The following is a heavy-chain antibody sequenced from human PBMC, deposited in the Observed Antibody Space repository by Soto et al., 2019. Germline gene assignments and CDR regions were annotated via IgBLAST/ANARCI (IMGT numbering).Heavy chain of an antibody. CDR2: ISAYNGNT. V-gene: IGHV1-18*01. Sequence: ASVKVSCKASGYTFTSYGISWVRQAPGQGLEWMGWISAYNGNTNYAQKLQGRVTMTTDTSTSTAYIELRSLRSDDTAVYYCARDGWLAVADTYYYYGMDVWGQGTTVTVSS. CDR3: ARDGWLAVADTYYYYGMDV. CDR1: GYTFTSYG. D-gene: IGHD6-19*01. J-gene: IGHJ6*02.